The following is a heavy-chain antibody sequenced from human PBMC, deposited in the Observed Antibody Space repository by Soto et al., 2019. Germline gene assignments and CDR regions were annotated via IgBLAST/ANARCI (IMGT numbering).Heavy chain of an antibody. D-gene: IGHD6-19*01. J-gene: IGHJ6*03. Sequence: SETLSLTCTVSGGSISSYYWSWIRQPPGKGLEWIGYIYYSGSTNYNPSLKSRVTISVDTSKNQFSLKLSSVTAADTAVYYCARVIAVAGYYYYYYMDVWGKGTTVTVSS. CDR2: IYYSGST. V-gene: IGHV4-59*01. CDR1: GGSISSYY. CDR3: ARVIAVAGYYYYYYMDV.